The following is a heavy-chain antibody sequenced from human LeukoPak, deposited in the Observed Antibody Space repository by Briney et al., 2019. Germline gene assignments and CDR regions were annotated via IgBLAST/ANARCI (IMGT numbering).Heavy chain of an antibody. D-gene: IGHD3-22*01. CDR1: GGTFSSDA. Sequence: GASVKVSCKASGGTFSSDAFSWVRQAPGQGLEWMGGIIPVFGTANYSQKFQGRVTVTTDESTSTAYMELSNLRSEDTAVYYCARDPGSSGYYYSGWYFDLWGRGTLVTVSS. CDR3: ARDPGSSGYYYSGWYFDL. CDR2: IIPVFGTA. V-gene: IGHV1-69*05. J-gene: IGHJ2*01.